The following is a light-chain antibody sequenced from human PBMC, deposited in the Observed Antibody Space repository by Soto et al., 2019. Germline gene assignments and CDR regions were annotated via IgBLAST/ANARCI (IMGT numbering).Light chain of an antibody. J-gene: IGLJ1*01. CDR2: EVT. Sequence: QSVLTQPASVSGSPGQSITISCTGSSGDIGSYNRVSWYQQHPGKAPKLIIYEVTDRPSGVSNRFSCSKSGNTASLTISGLQAEDEAEYHCSSYTNINTRACVFGTGTKLTVL. CDR1: SGDIGSYNR. V-gene: IGLV2-14*01. CDR3: SSYTNINTRACV.